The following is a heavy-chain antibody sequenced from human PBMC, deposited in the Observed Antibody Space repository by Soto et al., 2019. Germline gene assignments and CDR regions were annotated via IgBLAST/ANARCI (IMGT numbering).Heavy chain of an antibody. V-gene: IGHV3-23*01. CDR3: AKEGASSWYFFDY. D-gene: IGHD6-13*01. CDR1: GFTFSNYA. J-gene: IGHJ4*02. Sequence: EVQLLESGENLVQPGGSLRLSCAASGFTFSNYAMNWVRQPPGKGLEWVSTISGSGGGAYYADSVKGRFTISRDNSKNTLNLQMNSLRGEDTAVYYCAKEGASSWYFFDYWGQGTLVTVSS. CDR2: ISGSGGGA.